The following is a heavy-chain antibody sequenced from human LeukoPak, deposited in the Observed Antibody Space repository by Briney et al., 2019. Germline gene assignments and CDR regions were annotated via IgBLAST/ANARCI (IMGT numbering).Heavy chain of an antibody. V-gene: IGHV3-23*01. CDR3: AKAKDIVVVVAATNYYYGMDV. J-gene: IGHJ6*02. CDR2: ISGSGGST. Sequence: GGSLRLSCAASGFTFSSYAMSWVRQAPGKGLEWVSAISGSGGSTYYADSVEGRFTISRDNSKNTLYLQMNSLRAEDTAVYYCAKAKDIVVVVAATNYYYGMDVWGQGTTVTVSS. CDR1: GFTFSSYA. D-gene: IGHD2-15*01.